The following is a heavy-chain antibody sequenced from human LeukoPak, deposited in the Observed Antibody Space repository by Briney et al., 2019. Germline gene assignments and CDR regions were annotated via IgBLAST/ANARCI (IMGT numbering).Heavy chain of an antibody. CDR2: ISSSSTYI. D-gene: IGHD2-15*01. CDR1: GFTFSTYA. J-gene: IGHJ4*02. Sequence: PGGSLRLSCAASGFTFSTYAMNWVRQAPGRGLEWVSSISSSSTYIYYADSLKDRFTISRDSAKSSLFLQMNSLRAEDTAVYYCARTSSLTPTPSFDYWGQGTLVTVSS. CDR3: ARTSSLTPTPSFDY. V-gene: IGHV3-21*01.